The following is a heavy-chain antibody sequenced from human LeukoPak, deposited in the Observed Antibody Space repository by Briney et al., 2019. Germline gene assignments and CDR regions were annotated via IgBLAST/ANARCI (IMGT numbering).Heavy chain of an antibody. V-gene: IGHV4-39*07. CDR1: GDSISSSSYY. Sequence: SETLSLTCTVSGDSISSSSYYWGWIRQPPGKGLEWIGSISYSGGSYYTPSLRSRVTISVDTSKNQFSLKLSSVTAADTAVYYCAQITMVRAGYWGQGTLVTVSS. J-gene: IGHJ4*02. CDR3: AQITMVRAGY. D-gene: IGHD3-10*01. CDR2: ISYSGGS.